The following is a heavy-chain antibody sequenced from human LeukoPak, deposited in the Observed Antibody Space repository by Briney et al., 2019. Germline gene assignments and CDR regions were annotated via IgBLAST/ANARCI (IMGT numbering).Heavy chain of an antibody. CDR3: ARGYYDSSGYYGPDY. CDR1: GYTFTGYY. CDR2: INPNSGGT. J-gene: IGHJ4*02. Sequence: ASVKVSCKASGYTFTGYYMHWVRQAPGQGLEWMGRINPNSGGTNYAQKFQGRVTMTRDTSISTAYMELSRLRSDDTAVYYCARGYYDSSGYYGPDYWGQGTLVTVSS. D-gene: IGHD3-22*01. V-gene: IGHV1-2*06.